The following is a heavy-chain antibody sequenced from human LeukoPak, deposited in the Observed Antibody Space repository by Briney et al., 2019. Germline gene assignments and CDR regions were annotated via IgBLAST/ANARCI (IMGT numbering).Heavy chain of an antibody. Sequence: GGSLRLSCAASGFTFSSYSMNWVRQAPGKGLEWVSYISSSSSTIYYADSVKGRFTISRDNAKNSLYLLMNSLRAEDTAVYYCAREGGSRVVIYFDYWGQGTLVTVSS. CDR1: GFTFSSYS. CDR3: AREGGSRVVIYFDY. J-gene: IGHJ4*02. V-gene: IGHV3-48*01. D-gene: IGHD1-26*01. CDR2: ISSSSSTI.